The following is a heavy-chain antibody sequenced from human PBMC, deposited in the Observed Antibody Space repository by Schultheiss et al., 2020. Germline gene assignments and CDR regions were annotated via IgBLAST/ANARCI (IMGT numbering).Heavy chain of an antibody. CDR3: TREGITIFGVDSMDV. CDR1: GFTFGDYA. J-gene: IGHJ6*04. V-gene: IGHV3-49*04. Sequence: GGSLRLSCTASGFTFGDYAMSWVRQAPGKGLEWVGFIRSKAYGGTTEYAASVKGRFTISRDDSKSIAYLQMNSLKTEDTAVYYCTREGITIFGVDSMDVWGKGTTVTVSS. D-gene: IGHD3-3*01. CDR2: IRSKAYGGTT.